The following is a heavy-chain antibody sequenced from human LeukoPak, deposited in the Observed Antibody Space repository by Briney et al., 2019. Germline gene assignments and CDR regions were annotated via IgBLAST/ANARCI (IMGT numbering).Heavy chain of an antibody. CDR1: GYTFTGYY. Sequence: GASVKVSCKASGYTFTGYYMHWVRQAPGQGLEWMGWINPNRGGTNYAQKFQGRVTMTRDTSISTAYMEMSRLRSDDTAVYYCARQGGVVPDVYYFDYWGQGTLVTVSS. J-gene: IGHJ4*02. CDR2: INPNRGGT. CDR3: ARQGGVVPDVYYFDY. V-gene: IGHV1-2*02. D-gene: IGHD2-2*01.